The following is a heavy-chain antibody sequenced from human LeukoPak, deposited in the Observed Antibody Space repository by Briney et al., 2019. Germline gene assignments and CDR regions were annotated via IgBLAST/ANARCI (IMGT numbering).Heavy chain of an antibody. CDR3: ARGKKLGRSAYYYYYMDV. J-gene: IGHJ6*03. CDR1: GYTFTSYA. V-gene: IGHV1-3*03. Sequence: ASVKVSCKASGYTFTSYAMHWVRQAPGQRLEWMGWINAGNGNTKYSQEFQGRVTITRDTSASTAYMELSSLRSEDMAVYYCARGKKLGRSAYYYYYMDVWGKGTTVTVSS. CDR2: INAGNGNT. D-gene: IGHD7-27*01.